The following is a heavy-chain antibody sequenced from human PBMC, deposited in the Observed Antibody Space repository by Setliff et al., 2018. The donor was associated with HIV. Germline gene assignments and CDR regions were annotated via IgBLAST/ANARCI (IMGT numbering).Heavy chain of an antibody. V-gene: IGHV4-34*01. D-gene: IGHD3-9*01. J-gene: IGHJ6*03. CDR3: ARGPRYYDILTGPYYYYYDMDV. Sequence: SETLSLTCAVYGGSFSGYYCSWIRQPPGKWLEWIGEINHSGSTNYNPSLKSRVTRSVDTSKNQFSLKLSSVTAADTAVYYCARGPRYYDILTGPYYYYYDMDVWGKGTTVTVSS. CDR1: GGSFSGYY. CDR2: INHSGST.